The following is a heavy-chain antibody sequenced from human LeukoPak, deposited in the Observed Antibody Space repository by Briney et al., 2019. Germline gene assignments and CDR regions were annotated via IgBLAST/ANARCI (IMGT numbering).Heavy chain of an antibody. D-gene: IGHD6-13*01. V-gene: IGHV1-46*01. CDR3: ARDASRAAGGDYFYQYYYMDV. Sequence: ASVKVSCKXSGYTFTSYYMHWVRQAPGQGLEWMGRINPSGGRTTYSQKFQGRVTMTRATSTSTVYMELSSLRFEDTAVYYCARDASRAAGGDYFYQYYYMDVWGKGTTVTVSS. J-gene: IGHJ6*03. CDR2: INPSGGRT. CDR1: GYTFTSYY.